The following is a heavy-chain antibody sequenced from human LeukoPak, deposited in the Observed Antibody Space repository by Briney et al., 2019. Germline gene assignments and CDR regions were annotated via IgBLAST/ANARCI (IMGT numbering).Heavy chain of an antibody. CDR2: IYYSGNT. Sequence: PETLSLTCTVSGGSISSSTYYWGWIRQPPGEGLEWIGSIYYSGNTYYNPSLKSRVTISVDTSKNQFSLKLRSVTATDTAVYYCARLKYYYDSSGYSYFDYWGQGTLVTVSS. V-gene: IGHV4-39*01. D-gene: IGHD3-22*01. CDR3: ARLKYYYDSSGYSYFDY. CDR1: GGSISSSTYY. J-gene: IGHJ4*02.